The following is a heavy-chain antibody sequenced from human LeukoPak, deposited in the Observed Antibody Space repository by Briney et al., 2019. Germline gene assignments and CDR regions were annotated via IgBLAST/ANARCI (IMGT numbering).Heavy chain of an antibody. CDR3: ARGRKAWSQYYFDY. V-gene: IGHV4-34*01. Sequence: KPSETLSLTCAVYGGSFSGYYWSWIRQPPGKGLEWIGEINHSGSTNYNPSLKSRVTISVDTSKNQFSLKLSSVTAADTAVYYCARGRKAWSQYYFDYWGQGTLVTVSS. CDR1: GGSFSGYY. D-gene: IGHD2-15*01. CDR2: INHSGST. J-gene: IGHJ4*02.